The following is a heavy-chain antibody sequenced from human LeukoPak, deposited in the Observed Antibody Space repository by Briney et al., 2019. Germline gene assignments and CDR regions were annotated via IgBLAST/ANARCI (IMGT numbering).Heavy chain of an antibody. J-gene: IGHJ4*02. CDR1: GGSISSGGYY. CDR2: IYNSGST. Sequence: PSETLSLTCTVSGGSISSGGYYWSWIRQHPGKGLEWIGYIYNSGSTYYNPSLKSRVTISADTSKNQFSLKLSSVTAADTAVYYCARTPSIAAAFDYWGQETLVTVSS. V-gene: IGHV4-31*03. D-gene: IGHD2-15*01. CDR3: ARTPSIAAAFDY.